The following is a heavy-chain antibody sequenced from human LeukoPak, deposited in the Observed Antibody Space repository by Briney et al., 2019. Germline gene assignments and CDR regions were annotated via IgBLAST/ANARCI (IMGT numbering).Heavy chain of an antibody. CDR2: ITSRGDT. CDR1: GFTFSTFA. V-gene: IGHV3-23*01. Sequence: PGGSLRLFCVGSGFTFSTFAMSWVRQAPQKGLEWVSTITSRGDTDYADSVKGRFSISRDNSKNTLSVQMSSLRAEDTAVYYCATSNDDLRSLGHWGQGALVTVSS. D-gene: IGHD4-17*01. CDR3: ATSNDDLRSLGH. J-gene: IGHJ4*02.